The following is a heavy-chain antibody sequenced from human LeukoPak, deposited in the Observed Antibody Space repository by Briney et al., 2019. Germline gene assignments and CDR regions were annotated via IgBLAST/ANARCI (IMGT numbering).Heavy chain of an antibody. Sequence: PSETLSLTCTVSGGSISSYYWSWIRQPPGKGLEWIGYIYYSGSTNYNPSLKSRVTISVDTSKNQFSLKLSSVTAADTAAYYCARVRLGFDPWGQGTLVTVSS. CDR1: GGSISSYY. V-gene: IGHV4-59*01. CDR3: ARVRLGFDP. D-gene: IGHD6-25*01. CDR2: IYYSGST. J-gene: IGHJ5*02.